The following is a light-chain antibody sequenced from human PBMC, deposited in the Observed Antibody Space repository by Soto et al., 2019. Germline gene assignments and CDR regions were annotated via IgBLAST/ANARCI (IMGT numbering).Light chain of an antibody. CDR3: QQRRYWPVT. Sequence: DIVMTQSPLSLSVTPGQPGSISCKSSQSLLHGDGTTRLYWYLQKPGQSPRLLIYDASNRATGVPARFSGSGSGTDFTLTISSLEPEDFAVYYCQQRRYWPVTFGQGTKVEIK. J-gene: IGKJ1*01. CDR1: QSLLHGDGTTR. V-gene: IGKV2D-29*02. CDR2: DAS.